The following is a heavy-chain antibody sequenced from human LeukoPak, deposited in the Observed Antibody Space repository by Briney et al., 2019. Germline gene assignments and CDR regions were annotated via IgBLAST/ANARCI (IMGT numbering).Heavy chain of an antibody. CDR1: GFTFSSYS. CDR2: ISSSSSYI. Sequence: GGSLRLSCAASGFTFSSYSMNWVRQAPGKGLEWVSSISSSSSYIYYADSVKGRFTISRDNAKNSLYLQMNSLRAEDTAVYYCARVSPTIFGVVTPRYMDVWGKGTTVTVSS. CDR3: ARVSPTIFGVVTPRYMDV. V-gene: IGHV3-21*01. J-gene: IGHJ6*03. D-gene: IGHD3-3*01.